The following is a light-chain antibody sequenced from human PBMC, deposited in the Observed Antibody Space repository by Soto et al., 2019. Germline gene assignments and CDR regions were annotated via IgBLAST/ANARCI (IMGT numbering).Light chain of an antibody. CDR3: TSFTTISTGV. Sequence: QSALTQPASVSGSPGQSITISCTGTSSDVGGYNYVSWFQQHPGKAPKLKIYEVSNRPSGVSNRFSGSKSGNTASLTISELQAEDEADYYCTSFTTISTGVFGGGTKRTVL. CDR2: EVS. CDR1: SSDVGGYNY. V-gene: IGLV2-14*01. J-gene: IGLJ3*02.